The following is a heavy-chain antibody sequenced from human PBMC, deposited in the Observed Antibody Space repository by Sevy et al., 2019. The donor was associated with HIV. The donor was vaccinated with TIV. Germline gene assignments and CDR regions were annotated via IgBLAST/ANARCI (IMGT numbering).Heavy chain of an antibody. Sequence: ASLKVSCKASGYTFTTYGISWVRQAPGQGLEWMGWISGYNGNTKYAQKLQGRVTMTTDTSTGTAYMELRSLRSDDTAVYYCAREGYYDSSGYHDAFDIWGQGTMVTVSS. CDR2: ISGYNGNT. CDR1: GYTFTTYG. J-gene: IGHJ3*02. V-gene: IGHV1-18*01. D-gene: IGHD3-22*01. CDR3: AREGYYDSSGYHDAFDI.